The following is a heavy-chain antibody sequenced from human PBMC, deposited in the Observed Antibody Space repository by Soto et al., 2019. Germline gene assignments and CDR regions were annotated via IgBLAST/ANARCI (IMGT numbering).Heavy chain of an antibody. Sequence: SETLSLTCTVSGGSVTNSSYYWGWIRQSPGKGLEWIGSVYYRGRSYSKSSVKSRVTISVDTPKNRFSLSLNSVTASDTAVYFCVSQRTTVPTQAYFDYWGPGALVT. J-gene: IGHJ4*02. CDR3: VSQRTTVPTQAYFDY. V-gene: IGHV4-39*01. CDR1: GGSVTNSSYY. D-gene: IGHD4-17*01. CDR2: VYYRGRS.